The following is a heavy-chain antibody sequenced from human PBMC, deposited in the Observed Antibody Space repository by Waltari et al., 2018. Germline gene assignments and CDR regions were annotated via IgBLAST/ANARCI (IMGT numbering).Heavy chain of an antibody. V-gene: IGHV1-69-2*01. Sequence: EVQLVQSGAEVKKPGATVKISCKASGYTFTDYYMHWVQQAPGKGLEWMGRVDPEDGETSKAEKFPGRVTITADTSTDTAYMELSSLRSEDTAVYYCARERHRTMISYYYFDYWGQGTLVTVSS. CDR2: VDPEDGET. D-gene: IGHD3-22*01. CDR3: ARERHRTMISYYYFDY. CDR1: GYTFTDYY. J-gene: IGHJ4*02.